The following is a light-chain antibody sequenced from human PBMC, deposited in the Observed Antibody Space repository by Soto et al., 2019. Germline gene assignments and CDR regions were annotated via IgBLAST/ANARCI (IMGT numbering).Light chain of an antibody. CDR1: QSLSGTS. CDR3: QNYRDSSWT. J-gene: IGKJ1*01. Sequence: PGERATLSCRASQSLSGTSLVWYQQKRGQAPRLLIFGASRRAAGIPDRFSGGGSGTDFTLTISILEPEDFAMYYCQNYRDSSWTFGPGTKVDIK. CDR2: GAS. V-gene: IGKV3-20*01.